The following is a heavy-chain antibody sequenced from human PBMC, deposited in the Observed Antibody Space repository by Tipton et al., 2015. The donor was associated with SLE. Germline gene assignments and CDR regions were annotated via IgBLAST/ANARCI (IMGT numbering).Heavy chain of an antibody. V-gene: IGHV4-61*02. Sequence: TLSLTCTVSTGSFTSGSHYWNWIRQPAGKGLEWIGRMYTSRSVVYNPSFQSRVSISVDTSETQFFLRLTPVTAADTAVYYCVRSLPHYYDGSGYFFDSWGQGSLVTVSS. CDR2: MYTSRSV. CDR1: TGSFTSGSHY. D-gene: IGHD3-22*01. CDR3: VRSLPHYYDGSGYFFDS. J-gene: IGHJ5*01.